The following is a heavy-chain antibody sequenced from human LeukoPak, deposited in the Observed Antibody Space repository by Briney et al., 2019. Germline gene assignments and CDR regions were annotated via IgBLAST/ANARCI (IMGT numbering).Heavy chain of an antibody. CDR2: INPRGGST. Sequence: ASVKDSCKASGYTFTSYYMHWVRQAPGQGLEWMGIINPRGGSTSYAQKFQGRVTMTRDTSTSTVYMELSSLRSEPTAVYYCARDLSGRKAAARRFDPWGQGTLVTVSS. J-gene: IGHJ5*02. V-gene: IGHV1-46*01. D-gene: IGHD6-13*01. CDR1: GYTFTSYY. CDR3: ARDLSGRKAAARRFDP.